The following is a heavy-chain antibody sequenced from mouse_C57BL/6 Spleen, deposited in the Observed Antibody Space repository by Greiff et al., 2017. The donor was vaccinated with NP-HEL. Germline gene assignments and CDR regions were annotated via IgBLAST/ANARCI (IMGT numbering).Heavy chain of an antibody. Sequence: EVNLVESGGGLVKPGGSLKLSCAASGFTFSSYTMSWVRQTPEKRLEWVATISGGGGNTYYPDSVKGRFTISRDNAKNTLYLQMSSLRSEDTALYYCARHADDGYPYAMDYWGQGTSVTVSS. CDR3: ARHADDGYPYAMDY. J-gene: IGHJ4*01. V-gene: IGHV5-9*01. D-gene: IGHD2-3*01. CDR2: ISGGGGNT. CDR1: GFTFSSYT.